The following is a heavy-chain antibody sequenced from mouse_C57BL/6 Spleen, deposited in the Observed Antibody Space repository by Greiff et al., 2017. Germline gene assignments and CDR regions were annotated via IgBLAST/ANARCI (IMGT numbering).Heavy chain of an antibody. CDR3: AREPLAY. V-gene: IGHV3-6*01. Sequence: EVQLQESGPGLVKPSQSLSLTCSVTGYSITSGYYWNWIRQFPGNKLEWMGYISYDGSNNYNPSLKNRISITRDTSKNQFFLKLNSVTTEDTATYYCAREPLAYWGQGTLVTVSA. CDR1: GYSITSGYY. J-gene: IGHJ3*01. CDR2: ISYDGSN.